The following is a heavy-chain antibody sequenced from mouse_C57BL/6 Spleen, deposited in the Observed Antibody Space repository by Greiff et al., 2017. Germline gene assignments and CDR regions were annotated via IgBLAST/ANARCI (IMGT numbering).Heavy chain of an antibody. Sequence: QVQLKQSGPELVKPGASVKISCKASGYAFSSSWMNWVKQRPGKGLEWIGRIYPGDGDTNYNGKFKGKATLTADKSSSTAYMQLSSLTSEDSAVYFCARWPGVYAMDYWGQGTSVTVSS. CDR2: IYPGDGDT. J-gene: IGHJ4*01. CDR3: ARWPGVYAMDY. CDR1: GYAFSSSW. V-gene: IGHV1-82*01. D-gene: IGHD3-2*02.